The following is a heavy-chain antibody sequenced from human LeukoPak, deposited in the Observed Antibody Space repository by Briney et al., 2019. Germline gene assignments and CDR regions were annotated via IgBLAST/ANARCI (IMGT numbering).Heavy chain of an antibody. D-gene: IGHD3-10*01. V-gene: IGHV1-69*05. J-gene: IGHJ6*03. CDR1: GGTFSSYA. Sequence: SVKVSCKASGGTFSSYAISWVRQAPGQGLEWMGGIIPIFGTANYAQKFQGRVTITTDESTSTAYMELSSLRSEDTAVYYCARDKRLLGHYYYMDVWGRGTTVTVSS. CDR2: IIPIFGTA. CDR3: ARDKRLLGHYYYMDV.